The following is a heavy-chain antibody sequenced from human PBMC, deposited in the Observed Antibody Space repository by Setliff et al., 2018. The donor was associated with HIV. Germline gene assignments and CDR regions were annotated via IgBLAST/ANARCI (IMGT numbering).Heavy chain of an antibody. CDR2: IYTSGNT. V-gene: IGHV4-4*09. J-gene: IGHJ5*02. CDR1: GGSISISD. Sequence: SETLSLTCTVSGGSISISDWSWIRQPPGKGLEWIGCIYTSGNTNYDPSLKSRVTISVDTSKNQFSLKLASVTAADTAVYFRARRSDWFDPWGQGTLVTVSS. CDR3: ARRSDWFDP.